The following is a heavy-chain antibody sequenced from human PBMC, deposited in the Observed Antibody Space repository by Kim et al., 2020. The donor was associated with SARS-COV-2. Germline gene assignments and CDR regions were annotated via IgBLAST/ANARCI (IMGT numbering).Heavy chain of an antibody. V-gene: IGHV3-21*06. CDR1: GFIFGSFS. J-gene: IGHJ4*02. D-gene: IGHD2-2*01. CDR3: TRRDAFKFVY. Sequence: GGSLRLSCAASGFIFGSFSMNWVRQAPGKGLEWVSSITSGSSDMSYADSVKGRFTISRDNTKNSLYLQMDSLRAEDTALDYCTRRDAFKFVYCGQGALVTVCS. CDR2: ITSGSSDM.